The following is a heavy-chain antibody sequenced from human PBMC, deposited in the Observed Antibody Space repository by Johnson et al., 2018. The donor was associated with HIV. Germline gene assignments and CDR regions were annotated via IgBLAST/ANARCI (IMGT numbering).Heavy chain of an antibody. D-gene: IGHD3-10*01. V-gene: IGHV3-33*06. CDR2: MWYDGSNK. J-gene: IGHJ3*02. CDR1: GFTFSTYG. Sequence: QMLLVESGGGVVQPGRSLRLSCAASGFTFSTYGMHWVRQAPGKGLEWVAVMWYDGSNKYYADSVKGRFTISSDNSKNTLYLQMNSLRAEDTAVYYCAKDRGLSAFDIWGQGTMVTVSS. CDR3: AKDRGLSAFDI.